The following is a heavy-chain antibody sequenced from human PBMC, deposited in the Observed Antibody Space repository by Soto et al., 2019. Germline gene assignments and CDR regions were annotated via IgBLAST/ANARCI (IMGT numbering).Heavy chain of an antibody. V-gene: IGHV3-33*01. CDR3: ARWWELRNAFDI. CDR2: IWYDGSNK. CDR1: GFTFSSYG. Sequence: PGRSLRLSCAASGFTFSSYGMHWVRQAPGKGLEWVAVIWYDGSNKYYADSVKGRFTISRDNSKNTLYLQMNSLRAEDTAVYYCARWWELRNAFDICGEGTTVTLSS. D-gene: IGHD1-26*01. J-gene: IGHJ3*02.